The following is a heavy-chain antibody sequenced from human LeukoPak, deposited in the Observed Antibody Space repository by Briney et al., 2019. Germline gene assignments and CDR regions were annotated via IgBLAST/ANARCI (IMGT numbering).Heavy chain of an antibody. CDR1: GISFSTSGVG. V-gene: IGHV2-5*02. J-gene: IGHJ4*02. CDR3: ARSPYYDILTGSRGTFDY. CDR2: IYWDEDK. Sequence: SGPTLVKPTQTLTLTCTFSGISFSTSGVGVGWIRQPPGKALEWLAVIYWDEDKRYRPSLKRRLTITKDTSKNQVVLTMTNMDPVDTATYYCARSPYYDILTGSRGTFDYWGRGILVTVSS. D-gene: IGHD3-9*01.